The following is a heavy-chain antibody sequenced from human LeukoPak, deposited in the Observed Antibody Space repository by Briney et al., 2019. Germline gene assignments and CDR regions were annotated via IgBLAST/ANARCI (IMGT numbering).Heavy chain of an antibody. V-gene: IGHV4-4*02. CDR1: GGSISSGNW. CDR2: IYHSGST. CDR3: AAHYGGFGDLNDY. D-gene: IGHD3-10*01. Sequence: SGTLSLTCAVSGGSISSGNWWSWVRQPPGKGLEWIGKIYHSGSTNYNPSLKSRVTISVDKSKNQFSLKLRFVTAADTAVYYCAAHYGGFGDLNDYWGQGILVTVSS. J-gene: IGHJ4*02.